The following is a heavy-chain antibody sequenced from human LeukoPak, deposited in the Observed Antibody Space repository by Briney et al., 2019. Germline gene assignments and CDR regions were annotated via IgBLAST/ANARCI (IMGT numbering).Heavy chain of an antibody. V-gene: IGHV3-30*04. Sequence: GGSLRLSCAASGFTFSSYAMHWVRQAPGEGLEWVAVISYDGSNKYYADSVKGRFTISRDNSKNTLYLQMNSLRAEDTAVYYCARTMVRGKNYSGMDVWGQGTTVTVSS. CDR1: GFTFSSYA. J-gene: IGHJ6*02. D-gene: IGHD3-10*01. CDR3: ARTMVRGKNYSGMDV. CDR2: ISYDGSNK.